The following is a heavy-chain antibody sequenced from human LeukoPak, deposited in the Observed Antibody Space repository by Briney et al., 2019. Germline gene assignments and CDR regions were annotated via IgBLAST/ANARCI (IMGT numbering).Heavy chain of an antibody. CDR1: GFTVITNY. CDR2: IYSGGST. D-gene: IGHD6-6*01. CDR3: ARDGGGYSSSSSAFDI. V-gene: IGHV3-53*01. J-gene: IGHJ3*02. Sequence: GGSLRLSCAASGFTVITNYMNWVRQAPGKGLEGVSVIYSGGSTYYADSVKGRFTISRDNSKNTLYLQMNSLRAEDTAVYYCARDGGGYSSSSSAFDIWGQGTMVTVSS.